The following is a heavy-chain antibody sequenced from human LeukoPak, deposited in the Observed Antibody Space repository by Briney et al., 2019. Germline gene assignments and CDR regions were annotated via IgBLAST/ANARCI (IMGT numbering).Heavy chain of an antibody. Sequence: GGSLRLSCAASGFTFSSYSMNWVRQAPGKGLEWVSSISSSSSYIYYADSVKGRFTISRDNAKNSLYLQMNSLRAEDTAVYYCARDQYGSGSYYGPRWWGGFDYWGQGTLVTVSS. CDR1: GFTFSSYS. J-gene: IGHJ4*02. V-gene: IGHV3-21*01. D-gene: IGHD3-10*01. CDR3: ARDQYGSGSYYGPRWWGGFDY. CDR2: ISSSSSYI.